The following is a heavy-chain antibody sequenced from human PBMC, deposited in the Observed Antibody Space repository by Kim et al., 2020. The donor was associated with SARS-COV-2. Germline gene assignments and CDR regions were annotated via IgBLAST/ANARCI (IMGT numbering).Heavy chain of an antibody. CDR2: INHSGST. CDR3: ARGLSSGYFDY. V-gene: IGHV4-34*01. D-gene: IGHD3-22*01. Sequence: SETLSLTCAVYGGSFSGYYWSWIRQPPGKGLEWIGEINHSGSTNYNPSLKSRVTISVDTSKNQFSLKLSSVTAADTAVYYCARGLSSGYFDYWGQGTLVTVSS. J-gene: IGHJ4*02. CDR1: GGSFSGYY.